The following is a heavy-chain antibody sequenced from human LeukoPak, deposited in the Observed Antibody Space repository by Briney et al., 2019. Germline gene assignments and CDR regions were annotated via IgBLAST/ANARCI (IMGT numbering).Heavy chain of an antibody. D-gene: IGHD3-10*01. CDR3: ARSMVRGIITGVFDC. Sequence: SAETLSLTCTVSGDSISSGDYYWSWIRQPAGKGLEWIGRIYTSGDTNYNPSLRSRVTISLDTSKNQFSLKLSSVTAADTAVYYCARSMVRGIITGVFDCWGQGTLVTVSS. J-gene: IGHJ4*02. CDR2: IYTSGDT. CDR1: GDSISSGDYY. V-gene: IGHV4-61*02.